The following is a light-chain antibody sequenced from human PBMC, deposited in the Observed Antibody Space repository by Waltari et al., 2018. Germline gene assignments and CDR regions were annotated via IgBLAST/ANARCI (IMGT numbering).Light chain of an antibody. CDR3: QSYDSSLSVWV. CDR2: GNS. CDR1: SSNIGAGYD. J-gene: IGLJ3*02. V-gene: IGLV1-40*01. Sequence: QSVLTPPPSVSGAPGQRVPISCTGSSSNIGAGYDVHWYQQLPGTAPKLLIYGNSNRPSGVPDRFSGSKSGTSASLAITGLQAEDEADYYCQSYDSSLSVWVFGGGTKLTVL.